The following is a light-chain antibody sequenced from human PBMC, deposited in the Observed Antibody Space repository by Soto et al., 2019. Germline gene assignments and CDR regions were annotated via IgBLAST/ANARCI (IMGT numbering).Light chain of an antibody. CDR1: QTINSY. CDR2: AAS. J-gene: IGKJ2*01. V-gene: IGKV1-39*01. CDR3: QQSVRTPST. Sequence: DIHMTQSPSSLSASVGDRVTITCRASQTINSYLNCYPHKPVQAPNLLVYAASTLQSGVPSRFSGSGARTDFTRTISRLHPDDFAPYYCQQSVRTPSTFGQGTQLEIK.